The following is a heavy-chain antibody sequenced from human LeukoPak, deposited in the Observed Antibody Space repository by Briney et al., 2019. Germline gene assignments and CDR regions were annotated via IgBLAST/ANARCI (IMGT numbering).Heavy chain of an antibody. CDR3: ARDSSKLYCSSTSCYQYYFDY. V-gene: IGHV3-30*04. D-gene: IGHD2-2*01. CDR1: GFTFSSYA. CDR2: ISYDGSNK. Sequence: PGRSLRLSCAASGFTFSSYAMHWVRQAPGKGLEWVAVISYDGSNKYYADSVKGRFPISRDNSKNTLYVQMNSLRGEDTAVYYCARDSSKLYCSSTSCYQYYFDYWGQGTLVTVSS. J-gene: IGHJ4*02.